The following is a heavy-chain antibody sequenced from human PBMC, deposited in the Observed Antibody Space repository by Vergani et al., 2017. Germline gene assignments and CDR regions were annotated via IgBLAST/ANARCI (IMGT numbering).Heavy chain of an antibody. J-gene: IGHJ3*01. CDR3: TRRAERWETLLSGEIDV. V-gene: IGHV4-34*10. CDR1: GGPISSYY. D-gene: IGHD2-15*01. Sequence: QVQLQESGPGLVKPSETLSLTCTVSGGPISSYYWSWVRLAPGKGREWIGEINHSGTINYNPTLKSPFNVSIDTSRDLFSLKLRSVRAADTAVYFCTRRAERWETLLSGEIDVWSQGTFVTVS. CDR2: INHSGTI.